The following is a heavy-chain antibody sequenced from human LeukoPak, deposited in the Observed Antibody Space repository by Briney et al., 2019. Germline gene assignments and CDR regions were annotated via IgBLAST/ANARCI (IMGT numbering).Heavy chain of an antibody. CDR2: INPNSGDT. CDR3: ARAGPPLEFDC. CDR1: GYTLTAYY. J-gene: IGHJ4*02. D-gene: IGHD3-10*01. Sequence: ASVKVSCKASGYTLTAYYVHWVRQAPGQGLEWMGRINPNSGDTNYAQEFQGRVTMTRDTSISTAYMELSRLRSDATPVYYCARAGPPLEFDCWGQGTLVTVSS. V-gene: IGHV1-2*06.